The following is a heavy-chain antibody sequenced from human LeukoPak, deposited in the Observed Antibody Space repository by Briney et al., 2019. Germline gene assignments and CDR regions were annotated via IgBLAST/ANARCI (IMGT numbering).Heavy chain of an antibody. CDR1: GGSFNGYY. Sequence: SETLSLTCAVYGGSFNGYYWSWIRQPPGKGLEWIGEINHSGSTNYNPSLKSRVTISVDTSKNQFSLKLSSVTAADTAVYYCARDRRDTALSWGQGTLVTVSS. V-gene: IGHV4-34*01. J-gene: IGHJ4*02. CDR3: ARDRRDTALS. CDR2: INHSGST. D-gene: IGHD5-18*01.